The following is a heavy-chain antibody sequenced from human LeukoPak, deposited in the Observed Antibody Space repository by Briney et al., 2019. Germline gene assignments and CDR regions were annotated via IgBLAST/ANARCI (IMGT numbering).Heavy chain of an antibody. CDR2: TSTYSGNT. D-gene: IGHD3-22*01. J-gene: IGHJ1*01. V-gene: IGHV1-18*01. CDR1: GYSFSRYG. Sequence: ASVTVSFTASGYSFSRYGFSWVRQAPGLGLEWVGWTSTYSGNTNYAQQLRGRVTMTTDTSTGTAYMELRSLRSDDTAIYYCARSLHYYDNSGLFIQYWGQGTLVTVSS. CDR3: ARSLHYYDNSGLFIQY.